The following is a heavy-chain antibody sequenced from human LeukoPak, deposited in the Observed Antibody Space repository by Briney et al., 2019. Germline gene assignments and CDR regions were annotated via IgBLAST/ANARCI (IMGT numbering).Heavy chain of an antibody. CDR3: ARQTGRFGDYLDY. V-gene: IGHV4-39*01. J-gene: IGHJ4*02. Sequence: PSETLSLTCTVSGVSISSSIYYWGWIRQPPGKGLEWIGNLNYSGTTYYNPSLKSRVTISVDTSKNQFSLKLSSVTAADTAVYYCARQTGRFGDYLDYWGQGTLVIVSS. D-gene: IGHD3-10*01. CDR1: GVSISSSIYY. CDR2: LNYSGTT.